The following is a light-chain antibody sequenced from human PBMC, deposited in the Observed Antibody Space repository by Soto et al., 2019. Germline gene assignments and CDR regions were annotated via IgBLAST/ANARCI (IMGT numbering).Light chain of an antibody. V-gene: IGLV2-11*01. CDR1: SSDVGIYNY. Sequence: QSVLTQPPSASGSPGQSVTISCTGTSSDVGIYNYVSWYQQHPGKAPKLMIYDVSKRPSGVPDGFSGSKSGNTASLTISGLQAEDEADYYCCSYAGSYTFVVFGTGTQLTVL. CDR3: CSYAGSYTFVV. CDR2: DVS. J-gene: IGLJ1*01.